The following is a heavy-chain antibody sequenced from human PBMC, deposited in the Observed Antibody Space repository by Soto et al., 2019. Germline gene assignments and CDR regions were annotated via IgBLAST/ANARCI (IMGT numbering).Heavy chain of an antibody. Sequence: SVKVSCKASGFTLTSSAVQWVRQARGQRLEWIGWIVVGSGNTNYAQKFQERVTITRDMSTSTAYMELSSLRSEDTAVYYCAADLPGAGTTTYYYGMEVWGQGATVTVSS. CDR2: IVVGSGNT. D-gene: IGHD1-7*01. J-gene: IGHJ6*02. CDR1: GFTLTSSA. V-gene: IGHV1-58*01. CDR3: AADLPGAGTTTYYYGMEV.